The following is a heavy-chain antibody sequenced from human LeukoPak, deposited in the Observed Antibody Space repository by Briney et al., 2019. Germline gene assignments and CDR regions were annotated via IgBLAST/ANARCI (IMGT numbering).Heavy chain of an antibody. CDR1: GGTFNTSA. V-gene: IGHV1-69*06. CDR2: IIPIFGTA. D-gene: IGHD2-21*02. CDR3: AKDLQGTATPFDY. J-gene: IGHJ4*02. Sequence: ASVKVSCKASGGTFNTSAITWVRQVPGRGLEWMGGIIPIFGTANSAQKFQGRVTITADKSTSTAYMELSSLRSEDTAVYYCAKDLQGTATPFDYWGQGTLVSVSS.